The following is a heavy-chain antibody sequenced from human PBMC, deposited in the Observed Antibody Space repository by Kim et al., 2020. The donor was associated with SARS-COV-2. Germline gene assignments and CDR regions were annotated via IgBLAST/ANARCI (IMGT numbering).Heavy chain of an antibody. V-gene: IGHV3-7*01. D-gene: IGHD1-26*01. Sequence: DGSARYYVDSVEGRFTISRDNAQSSLYLQMNNLRAEDTAVYFCARDSTGSLWGQGTLVTVSS. J-gene: IGHJ4*02. CDR3: ARDSTGSL. CDR2: DGSAR.